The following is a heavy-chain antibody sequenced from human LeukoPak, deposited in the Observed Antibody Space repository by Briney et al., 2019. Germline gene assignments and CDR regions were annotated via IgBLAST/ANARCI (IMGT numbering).Heavy chain of an antibody. J-gene: IGHJ4*02. V-gene: IGHV3-7*01. D-gene: IGHD1-26*01. CDR1: GFTFSTYC. CDR3: ARGSRVGADPYFDY. CDR2: IEQDGSEK. Sequence: GGSLRLSCPASGFTFSTYCMSWVRQAPGKGLEWVATIEQDGSEKYYVDSVKGRFTISRENAKNSLYLQMNSLRAEDTAVYYCARGSRVGADPYFDYWGQGTLVTVSS.